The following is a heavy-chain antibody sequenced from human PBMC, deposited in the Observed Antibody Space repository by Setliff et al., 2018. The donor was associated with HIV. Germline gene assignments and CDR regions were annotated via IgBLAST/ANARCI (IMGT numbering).Heavy chain of an antibody. J-gene: IGHJ4*02. Sequence: ASVKVSCKASGGTFSSYAISWVRQAPGQGLEWMGGIIPIFGTANYAQKFQGRVTITTDESTSTAYMELSSLRSEDTAVYYCARDDPDCSGGSCPFDYWGQGTLVTVS. CDR3: ARDDPDCSGGSCPFDY. V-gene: IGHV1-69*05. CDR2: IIPIFGTA. D-gene: IGHD2-15*01. CDR1: GGTFSSYA.